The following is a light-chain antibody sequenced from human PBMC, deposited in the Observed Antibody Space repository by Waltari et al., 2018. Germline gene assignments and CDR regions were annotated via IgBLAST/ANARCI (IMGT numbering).Light chain of an antibody. Sequence: DIQMTQSPSSVSASVGDRVTITCRASQDISSWLAWYQQKPGKAPELLIYSSSTLHFGVPSRFSGSRSGTEFSLTITGLQPDDSVTYFCQQANSFPYTYGQGTKLDI. CDR2: SSS. CDR3: QQANSFPYT. J-gene: IGKJ2*01. V-gene: IGKV1D-12*01. CDR1: QDISSW.